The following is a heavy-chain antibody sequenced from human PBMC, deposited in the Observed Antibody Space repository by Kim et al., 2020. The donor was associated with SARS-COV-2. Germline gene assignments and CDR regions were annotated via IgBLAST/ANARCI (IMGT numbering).Heavy chain of an antibody. CDR3: ARDHYGANSLDY. V-gene: IGHV3-74*01. Sequence: GGSLRLSCAASGFTFRSYWMHWVRQAPGKGLVWVSRINSDASSTSYADSVKGRFTISRDNAKNTLYLQMNSLRAEDTAVYYCARDHYGANSLDYWGQGTLVTVSS. J-gene: IGHJ4*02. D-gene: IGHD4-17*01. CDR2: INSDASST. CDR1: GFTFRSYW.